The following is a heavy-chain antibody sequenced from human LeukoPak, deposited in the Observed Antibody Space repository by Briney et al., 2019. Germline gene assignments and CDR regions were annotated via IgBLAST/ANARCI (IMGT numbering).Heavy chain of an antibody. Sequence: SETLSLTCTVSGVSISSYYWSWIRQPPGKGLEWIGYIYYSGSTSYNPSLHSRVTISVDTSKNQFSLRLSSVTAADTAVYYCAGHGSGSYLGAFDIWGQGTMVTVSS. CDR3: AGHGSGSYLGAFDI. CDR2: IYYSGST. CDR1: GVSISSYY. D-gene: IGHD3-10*01. V-gene: IGHV4-59*01. J-gene: IGHJ3*02.